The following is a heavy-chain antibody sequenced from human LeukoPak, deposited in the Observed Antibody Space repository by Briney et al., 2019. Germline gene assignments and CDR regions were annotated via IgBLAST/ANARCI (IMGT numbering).Heavy chain of an antibody. CDR2: ITPILGIA. D-gene: IGHD3-16*02. V-gene: IGHV1-69*04. CDR3: AAGSYRRTPLTFDY. Sequence: SVKVSCKASGGTFSSYAISWVRQAPGQGLEWMGRITPILGIANYAQKFQGRVTITADKSTSTAYMELSSLRSEDTAVYYCAAGSYRRTPLTFDYWGQGTLVTVSS. CDR1: GGTFSSYA. J-gene: IGHJ4*02.